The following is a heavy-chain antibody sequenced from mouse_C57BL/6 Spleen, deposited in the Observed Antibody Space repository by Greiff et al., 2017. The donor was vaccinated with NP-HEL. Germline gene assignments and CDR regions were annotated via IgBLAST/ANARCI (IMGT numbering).Heavy chain of an antibody. CDR3: ARAGSYYSNYEPWLAY. V-gene: IGHV1-69*01. D-gene: IGHD2-5*01. Sequence: VQLQQPGAELVMPGASVKLSCKASGYTFTSYWMHWVKQRPGQGLEWIGEREPAERETNYKQKFKGKSKLTVDKSSSTAYMQLSSLTSEDSAVYYCARAGSYYSNYEPWLAYWGKGTLVTVSA. J-gene: IGHJ3*01. CDR2: REPAERET. CDR1: GYTFTSYW.